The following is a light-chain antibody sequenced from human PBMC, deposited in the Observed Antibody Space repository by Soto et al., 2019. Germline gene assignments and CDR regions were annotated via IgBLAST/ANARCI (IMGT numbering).Light chain of an antibody. CDR1: QGIGSW. CDR2: AAS. V-gene: IGKV1-12*01. CDR3: QQANSFPLT. J-gene: IGKJ4*01. Sequence: DFKLTQSPSSCPAPVGDRFTITCRASQGIGSWLAWYQQKPGKAPKLLIYAASSLQGGVPSRFSGSGSGTDFTLTISSLQPEDFATYHCQQANSFPLTFGGGTQVDIK.